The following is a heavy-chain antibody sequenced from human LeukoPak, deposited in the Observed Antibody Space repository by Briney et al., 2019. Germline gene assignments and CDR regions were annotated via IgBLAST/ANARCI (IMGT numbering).Heavy chain of an antibody. D-gene: IGHD6-6*01. V-gene: IGHV3-74*01. J-gene: IGHJ4*02. CDR3: ARESGSSRFFDY. CDR2: VYKDGSTT. CDR1: GFTFSSHW. Sequence: GGSLRLSCAASGFTFSSHWMHWVRQAPGEGLVWVSRVYKDGSTTNYADSVKGRFTISRDNAKNTLYLQMNSLRAEDMAVYYCARESGSSRFFDYWGQGTLVTVSS.